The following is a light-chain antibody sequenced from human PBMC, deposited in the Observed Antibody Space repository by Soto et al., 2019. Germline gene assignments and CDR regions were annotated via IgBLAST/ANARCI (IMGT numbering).Light chain of an antibody. CDR2: GAS. CDR1: QSVSSN. V-gene: IGKV3-15*01. CDR3: QQYNNWPPYT. Sequence: EIVMTQSPATLSVSPGERATLSCRASQSVSSNLAWYQQKPGQAPRLLIYGASTRATGIPARFSGSGSGTEFTLTISSLQSEDFALYYCQQYNNWPPYTFGQGIKLEMK. J-gene: IGKJ2*01.